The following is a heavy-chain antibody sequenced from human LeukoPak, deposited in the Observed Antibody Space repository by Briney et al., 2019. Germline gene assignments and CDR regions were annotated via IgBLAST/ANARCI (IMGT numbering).Heavy chain of an antibody. V-gene: IGHV1-69*13. CDR3: ASAPGSGYRFLEWF. Sequence: GASVKVSCKASGGTFSSYAISWVRQAPGQGLEWMGGIIPIFGTANYAQKFQGRVTITADESTSTAYMELSSLRSEDTAVYYCASAPGSGYRFLEWFWGQGTLVTVSS. CDR1: GGTFSSYA. CDR2: IIPIFGTA. J-gene: IGHJ4*02. D-gene: IGHD3-3*01.